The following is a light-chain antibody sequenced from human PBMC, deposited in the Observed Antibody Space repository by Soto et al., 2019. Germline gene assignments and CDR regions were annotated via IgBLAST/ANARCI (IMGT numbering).Light chain of an antibody. V-gene: IGKV1-5*03. CDR2: RAS. J-gene: IGKJ4*01. CDR3: QQYDRYPLT. CDR1: QSVSGW. Sequence: DIQMTQSPSILSTSVGDRVTITCRASQSVSGWLAWYQQKPGKAPKLLIYRASSLRSGVPSRFSGSASGTEFTLTISGLQTDDFATYYCQQYDRYPLTFGVGTKVEI.